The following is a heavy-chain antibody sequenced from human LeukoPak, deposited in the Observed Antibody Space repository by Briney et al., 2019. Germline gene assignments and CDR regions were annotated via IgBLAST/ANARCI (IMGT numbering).Heavy chain of an antibody. CDR3: ARGAYCSGGSCLQPKRYDY. J-gene: IGHJ4*02. CDR1: GYTFTGYY. V-gene: IGHV1-2*06. CDR2: INPNSGGT. Sequence: ASVKVSCKASGYTFTGYYMHWVRQAPGQGLEWMGRINPNSGGTNYAQKVQGRVTMPRDTSISTAYMELSRLRSDDTAVYYCARGAYCSGGSCLQPKRYDYWGQGTLVTVSS. D-gene: IGHD2-15*01.